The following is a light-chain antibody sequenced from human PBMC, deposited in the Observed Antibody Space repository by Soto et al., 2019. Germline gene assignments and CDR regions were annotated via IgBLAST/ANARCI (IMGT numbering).Light chain of an antibody. V-gene: IGKV3-20*01. CDR3: HQYGGSPQT. J-gene: IGKJ1*01. Sequence: ERVLTSAAGASSMSQGERATLSCRASQSVSNYLAWYQRKPGQAPRLLIYGASSRATGIPDRFSGSGSGTDFTLTISRLEPEDFAVYYCHQYGGSPQTFGQGTKV. CDR2: GAS. CDR1: QSVSNY.